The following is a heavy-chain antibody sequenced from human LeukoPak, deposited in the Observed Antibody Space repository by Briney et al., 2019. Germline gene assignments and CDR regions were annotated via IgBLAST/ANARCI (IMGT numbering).Heavy chain of an antibody. CDR1: GYTFTDYY. V-gene: IGHV1-2*02. CDR2: ISTSTGDT. D-gene: IGHD4-11*01. CDR3: ARDDNYGIFVNVDY. J-gene: IGHJ4*02. Sequence: ASVKVSCKASGYTFTDYYINWVRQAPGQGPEWMGWISTSTGDTRYTQKFQGRVTLTTDTSTSTAYMELSSLRSDDTAVYYCARDDNYGIFVNVDYWGQGTLVTVSS.